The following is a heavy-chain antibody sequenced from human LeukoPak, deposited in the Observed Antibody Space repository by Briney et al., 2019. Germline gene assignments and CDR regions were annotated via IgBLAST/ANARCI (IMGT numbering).Heavy chain of an antibody. D-gene: IGHD4-17*01. CDR1: GYTFTSYG. Sequence: ASVKVSCKASGYTFTSYGISWVRQAPGQGLERMGWISAYNGNTNYAQKLQGRVTMTTDTSTSTAYMELRSLRSDDTAVYYCARAPPTTGTTFNFDYWGQGTLVTVSS. J-gene: IGHJ4*02. CDR3: ARAPPTTGTTFNFDY. V-gene: IGHV1-18*01. CDR2: ISAYNGNT.